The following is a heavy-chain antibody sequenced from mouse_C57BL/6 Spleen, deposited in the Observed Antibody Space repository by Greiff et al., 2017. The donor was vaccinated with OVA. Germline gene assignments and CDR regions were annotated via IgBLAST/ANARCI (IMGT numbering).Heavy chain of an antibody. D-gene: IGHD1-1*01. CDR2: IYWDDDK. CDR1: GFSLSTSGMG. Sequence: QVTLKVSGPGILQSSQTLSLTCSFSGFSLSTSGMGVSWIRQPSGKGLEWLAHIYWDDDKRYNPSLKSRLTISTDTSRNQVFLKITRVDTADTATYYCARSPDYYGSSYNWYFDVWGTGTTVTVSS. V-gene: IGHV8-12*01. J-gene: IGHJ1*03. CDR3: ARSPDYYGSSYNWYFDV.